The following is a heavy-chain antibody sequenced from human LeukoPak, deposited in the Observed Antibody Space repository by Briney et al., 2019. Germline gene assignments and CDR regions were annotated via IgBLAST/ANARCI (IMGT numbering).Heavy chain of an antibody. CDR1: GGSFSGYY. Sequence: PSETLSLTCAVYGGSFSGYYWGWLRQPPGKGLEWIGSIYYSGSTYYNPSLKSRVTISVDTSKNQFSLKLSSVTAADTAVYYCALWYCSSTSCSSFDYWGQGTLVTVSS. CDR3: ALWYCSSTSCSSFDY. D-gene: IGHD2-2*01. V-gene: IGHV4-39*01. J-gene: IGHJ4*02. CDR2: IYYSGST.